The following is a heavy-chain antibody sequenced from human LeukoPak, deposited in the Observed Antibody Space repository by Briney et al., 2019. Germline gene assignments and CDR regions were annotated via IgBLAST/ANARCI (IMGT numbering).Heavy chain of an antibody. J-gene: IGHJ5*02. V-gene: IGHV3-11*04. CDR2: ISSSGSTI. Sequence: GGSLRPSCAASGFTFSDYYMSWIRQAPGKGLEWVSYISSSGSTIYYADSVKGRFTISRDNAKNSLYLQMNSLRAEDTAVYYCACAWELLGWFDPWGQGTLVTVSS. CDR1: GFTFSDYY. D-gene: IGHD1-26*01. CDR3: ACAWELLGWFDP.